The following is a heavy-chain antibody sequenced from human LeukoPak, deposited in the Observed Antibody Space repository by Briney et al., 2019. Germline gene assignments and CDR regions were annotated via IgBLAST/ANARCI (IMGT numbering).Heavy chain of an antibody. V-gene: IGHV3-73*01. CDR2: IRSKANSYAT. D-gene: IGHD3-3*01. CDR1: GFTFSGSA. CDR3: TRHRRPDFGVALYYMDV. Sequence: QAGGSLRLSCAASGFTFSGSAMHWVRQASGKGLEWVGRIRSKANSYATAYAASVKGRFTISRDDSKNTAYLQMNSLKTEDTAVYYCTRHRRPDFGVALYYMDVWGKGTTVTVSS. J-gene: IGHJ6*03.